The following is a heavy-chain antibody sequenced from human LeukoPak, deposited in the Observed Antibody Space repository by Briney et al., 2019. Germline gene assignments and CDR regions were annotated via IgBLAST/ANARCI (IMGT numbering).Heavy chain of an antibody. Sequence: GGSLRLSCAASGFTFSDYYMSWIRQAPGKGLEWVSYISSSSSYTNYADSVKGRFTISRDNAKNSLYLQMNSLGAKDTAVYYCARTTTVTNFEYYFDYWGQGTLVTVSS. CDR1: GFTFSDYY. CDR2: ISSSSSYT. D-gene: IGHD4-17*01. J-gene: IGHJ4*02. CDR3: ARTTTVTNFEYYFDY. V-gene: IGHV3-11*06.